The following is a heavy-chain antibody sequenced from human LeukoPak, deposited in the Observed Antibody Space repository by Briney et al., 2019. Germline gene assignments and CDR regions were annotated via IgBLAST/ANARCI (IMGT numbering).Heavy chain of an antibody. CDR1: GFTFSSYW. CDR2: INSDGSTT. Sequence: GGSLRLSCVASGFTFSSYWMHWVRQAPGEGLVWVSRINSDGSTTTYADSVKGRFTISRDNAKNTLYLQMNSLRVEDTAVYYCAKDRVAQTTVTTQEFDYWGQGTLVTVSS. CDR3: AKDRVAQTTVTTQEFDY. D-gene: IGHD4-17*01. J-gene: IGHJ4*02. V-gene: IGHV3-74*01.